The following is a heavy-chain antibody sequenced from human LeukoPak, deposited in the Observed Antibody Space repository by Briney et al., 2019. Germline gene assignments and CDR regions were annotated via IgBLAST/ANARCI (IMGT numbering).Heavy chain of an antibody. D-gene: IGHD2-2*01. CDR2: ISSSSSTI. V-gene: IGHV3-48*01. Sequence: PGGSLRLSCAASVFSFGIYSMNWVRQAPGKGLEWVSYISSSSSTIYYADSMKGRFTISRDNAKNSLYLQMNSLRAEDTAVYYCARDPEYCSSTSCPLDIWGQGTMVTVSS. J-gene: IGHJ3*02. CDR1: VFSFGIYS. CDR3: ARDPEYCSSTSCPLDI.